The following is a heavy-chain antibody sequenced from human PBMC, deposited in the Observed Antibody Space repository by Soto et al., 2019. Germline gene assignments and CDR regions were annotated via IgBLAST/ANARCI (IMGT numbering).Heavy chain of an antibody. J-gene: IGHJ4*02. CDR2: VNPIVGMS. D-gene: IGHD3-10*01. V-gene: IGHV1-69*02. CDR1: GGTFNSYT. Sequence: QVQLVQSGPEVKKPGSSVKVSCTASGGTFNSYTLNWVRQAPGQRPEWVGRVNPIVGMSTSASKFQGRVTLTADKSTNRADMDLTGLKSEDTAVYYCASRYGSGSTHFDSWGQGTLVTVAS. CDR3: ASRYGSGSTHFDS.